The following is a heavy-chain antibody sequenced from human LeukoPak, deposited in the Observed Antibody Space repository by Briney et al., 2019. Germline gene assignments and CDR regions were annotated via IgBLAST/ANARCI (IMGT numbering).Heavy chain of an antibody. D-gene: IGHD4-17*01. CDR1: GYSFTSYW. Sequence: GESLKISCKGSGYSFTSYWIGWVRQMPGKGLEWMGIIHPGDSDTRYSPSFQGQVTISADKSISTAYLQWSSLKASDTAMYYCARSPYGQGRYFQHWGQGTLVTVSS. CDR3: ARSPYGQGRYFQH. V-gene: IGHV5-51*01. J-gene: IGHJ1*01. CDR2: IHPGDSDT.